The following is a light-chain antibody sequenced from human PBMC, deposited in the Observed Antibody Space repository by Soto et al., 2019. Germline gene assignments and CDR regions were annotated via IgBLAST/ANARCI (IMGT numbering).Light chain of an antibody. V-gene: IGKV1-5*01. Sequence: DIQITHSPSTLSPPVGARVTITCRASHSISNRLAWYQQKPGMAPKLLISGAFSLESGVPSRFSGSGSGTEFALTISSLQPDDFATYYCQQYYSYSTFGQGTKVEIK. CDR1: HSISNR. CDR2: GAF. J-gene: IGKJ1*01. CDR3: QQYYSYST.